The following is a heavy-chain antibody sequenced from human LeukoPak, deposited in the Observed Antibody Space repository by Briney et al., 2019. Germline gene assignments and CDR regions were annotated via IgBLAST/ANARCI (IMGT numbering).Heavy chain of an antibody. V-gene: IGHV4-39*01. CDR3: ARRRYYDGSGYLE. Sequence: SETLSLTCSVSGDSVSRSDSYWDWIRQPPGKGLEWIGTIYYTGRTYYSPSLKSRVTMSVDTSNNQFSLNLRSVTAADTAVYYCARRRYYDGSGYLEWGQGTLLSVSA. CDR2: IYYTGRT. D-gene: IGHD3-22*01. J-gene: IGHJ1*01. CDR1: GDSVSRSDSY.